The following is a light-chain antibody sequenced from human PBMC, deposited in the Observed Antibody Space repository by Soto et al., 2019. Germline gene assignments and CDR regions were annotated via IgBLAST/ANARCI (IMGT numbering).Light chain of an antibody. CDR2: LGS. Sequence: DIVMTQSPLSLPVTPGDPASISCRSSQSLLHSNGYNYLDWYLQKPGQSPQLLIYLGSNRASGVPDRFSGSGSGTDFTLKISRVEAEDVGVYYCMQALQKGTFGQGTKVDIK. V-gene: IGKV2-28*01. CDR1: QSLLHSNGYNY. J-gene: IGKJ1*01. CDR3: MQALQKGT.